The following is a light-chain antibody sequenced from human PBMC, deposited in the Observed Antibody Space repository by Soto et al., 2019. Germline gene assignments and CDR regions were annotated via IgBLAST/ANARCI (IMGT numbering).Light chain of an antibody. J-gene: IGLJ1*01. CDR2: EGS. CDR1: SSDVGSYNI. CDR3: CSYAGGYIYL. V-gene: IGLV2-23*01. Sequence: QSVLTQPASVSGSLGQSITISCTGTSSDVGSYNIVSWYQQHPGKVPKLIIYEGSSRPSGVSNRFSGSKSGNTAALTISGLQAEDEADYYCCSYAGGYIYLFGTGTKLTVL.